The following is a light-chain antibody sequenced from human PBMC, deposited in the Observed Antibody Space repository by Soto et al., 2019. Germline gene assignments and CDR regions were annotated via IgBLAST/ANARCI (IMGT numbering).Light chain of an antibody. CDR1: QSLSSN. J-gene: IGKJ4*01. CDR3: QQYNNWPLT. Sequence: EIVMTQSPATLSVSPGERATLSCRGSQSLSSNLAWYQQKPGQAPRLIIYGASTRATGIPARFSGSGSGTEFTLTISSLQSEDFTVYYCQQYNNWPLTFGGGTKVDI. V-gene: IGKV3-15*01. CDR2: GAS.